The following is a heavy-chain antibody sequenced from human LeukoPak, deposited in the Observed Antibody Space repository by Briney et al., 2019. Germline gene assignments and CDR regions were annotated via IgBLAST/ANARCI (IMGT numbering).Heavy chain of an antibody. D-gene: IGHD5/OR15-5a*01. J-gene: IGHJ4*02. CDR3: ARMSTSGPFFDY. CDR1: GGSISSSSHY. CDR2: IYYSGRT. Sequence: SETLSLTCTVSGGSISSSSHYWGWIRQPPGKGLEWIGSIYYSGRTYYNPSLKSRVTISVDTSKNQFSLKLNSVTAADTAVYFCARMSTSGPFFDYWGQGTLVTVSS. V-gene: IGHV4-39*07.